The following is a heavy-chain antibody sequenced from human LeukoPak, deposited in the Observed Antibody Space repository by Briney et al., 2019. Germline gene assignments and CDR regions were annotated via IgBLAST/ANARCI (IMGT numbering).Heavy chain of an antibody. CDR2: INAGNGNT. CDR3: ARGRDCSGGSCYRWWFDP. V-gene: IGHV1-3*01. D-gene: IGHD2-15*01. Sequence: ASVKVSCKASGYTFTSYAVHWVRQAPGQRLEWMGWINAGNGNTKYSQKFQGRVTITRDTSASTAYMELSSLRSEDTAVYYCARGRDCSGGSCYRWWFDPWGQGTLVTVSS. CDR1: GYTFTSYA. J-gene: IGHJ5*02.